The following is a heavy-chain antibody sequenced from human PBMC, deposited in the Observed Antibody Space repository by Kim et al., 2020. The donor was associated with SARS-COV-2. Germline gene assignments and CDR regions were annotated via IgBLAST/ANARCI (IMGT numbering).Heavy chain of an antibody. CDR2: IDHSGST. CDR3: ATVLRDNSAWYHFDN. Sequence: SETLSLTCTVSGGSISSNNYYWAWIRQPPGKGLEWIGSIDHSGSTYYNSSLKSRVTISVDTSKSQFSLRLSSVTAADTAVYYCATVLRDNSAWYHFDNWGQGTLVTVSS. CDR1: GGSISSNNYY. D-gene: IGHD6-19*01. V-gene: IGHV4-39*07. J-gene: IGHJ4*02.